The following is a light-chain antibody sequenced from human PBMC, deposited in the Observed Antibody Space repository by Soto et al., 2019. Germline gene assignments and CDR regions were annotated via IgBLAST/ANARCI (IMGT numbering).Light chain of an antibody. J-gene: IGKJ3*01. Sequence: DIRMTQSPSTLSASVGDRVTITCRASQSISSWLAWYQQKPGKAPKLLIFDASILESGVPSSFSSSGSGTEFTLAICSLVPDDCGTDYCYQYNSYLLFTFDPGTNVDIK. CDR1: QSISSW. CDR2: DAS. V-gene: IGKV1-5*01. CDR3: YQYNSYLLFT.